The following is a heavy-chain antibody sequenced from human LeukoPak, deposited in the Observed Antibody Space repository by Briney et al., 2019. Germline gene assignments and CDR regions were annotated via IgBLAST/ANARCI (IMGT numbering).Heavy chain of an antibody. D-gene: IGHD6-19*01. CDR2: ISSRNSYI. V-gene: IGHV3-21*01. CDR1: GFTFDDYG. Sequence: GGSLRLSCAASGFTFDDYGMSWVRQAPGKGLEWVSSISSRNSYIYYVDSVKGRFTISRDNAKNSLYLQMNSLRAEDTAVYYCARDGQGIAVAFDYWGQGTLVTVSS. J-gene: IGHJ4*02. CDR3: ARDGQGIAVAFDY.